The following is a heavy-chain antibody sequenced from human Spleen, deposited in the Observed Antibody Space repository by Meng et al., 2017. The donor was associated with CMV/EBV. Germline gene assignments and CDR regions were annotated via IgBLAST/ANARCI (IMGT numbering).Heavy chain of an antibody. D-gene: IGHD3-10*01. J-gene: IGHJ4*02. V-gene: IGHV3-21*01. CDR2: ISGSSTYI. CDR1: GFIFSTYS. Sequence: GGSLRLSCAASGFIFSTYSMNWVRQAPGKGLEWVSSISGSSTYIYYADSVKGRFTISRDNAKNSLYLQVNSLRAEDTAVYYCATDTGSHWGQGTLVTVSS. CDR3: ATDTGSH.